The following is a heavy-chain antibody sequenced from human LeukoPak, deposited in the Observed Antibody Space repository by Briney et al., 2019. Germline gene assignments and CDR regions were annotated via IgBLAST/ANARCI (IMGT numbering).Heavy chain of an antibody. Sequence: GGSLRLSCAASGFTFSSYSMNWVRQAPGKGLEWVSSISSSSSYIYYADSVKGRFTISRDNAKNSLYLQMNSLRAEDTAVYYCASNYDSSGYYYERTPFDYWGQGTLVTVSS. V-gene: IGHV3-21*01. CDR1: GFTFSSYS. CDR2: ISSSSSYI. CDR3: ASNYDSSGYYYERTPFDY. D-gene: IGHD3-22*01. J-gene: IGHJ4*02.